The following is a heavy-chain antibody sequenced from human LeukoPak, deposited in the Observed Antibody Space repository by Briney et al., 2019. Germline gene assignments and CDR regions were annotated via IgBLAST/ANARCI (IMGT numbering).Heavy chain of an antibody. CDR1: GFTFSSYA. J-gene: IGHJ4*02. Sequence: GGSLRPSCAASGFTFSSYAMTWVRQAPGRGLEWISALTGSGDNTYYADSVKGRFTISRDNSKSTLYLQMNSLRAEDTAVYYCALNSGYGSGTYYTVPIDYWGQGTLVTVSS. V-gene: IGHV3-23*01. D-gene: IGHD3-10*01. CDR3: ALNSGYGSGTYYTVPIDY. CDR2: LTGSGDNT.